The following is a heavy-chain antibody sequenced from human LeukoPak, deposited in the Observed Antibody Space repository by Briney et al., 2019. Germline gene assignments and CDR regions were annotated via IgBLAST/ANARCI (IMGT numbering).Heavy chain of an antibody. V-gene: IGHV5-51*01. Sequence: GESLKISCQASGYSFTSYWIGWVCQMPGKGLEWMGIIYPGDSDTRYSPSFQGQVTISADKSISTAYLQWSSLKASDTAMYYCARHRLEYSTSSPIDYWGQGTLVTVSS. J-gene: IGHJ4*02. CDR2: IYPGDSDT. D-gene: IGHD6-6*01. CDR3: ARHRLEYSTSSPIDY. CDR1: GYSFTSYW.